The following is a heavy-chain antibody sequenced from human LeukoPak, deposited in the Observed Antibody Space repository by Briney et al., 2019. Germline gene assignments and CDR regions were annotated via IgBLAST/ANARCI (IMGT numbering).Heavy chain of an antibody. CDR2: IDPSGGST. CDR3: ARGSTYCSSISCPMINCDY. CDR1: GYTFTSYY. V-gene: IGHV1-46*01. D-gene: IGHD2-2*01. Sequence: ASVKVSCKASGYTFTSYYMHWVRQAPGQGLEWMGIIDPSGGSTRYPQKFQGRVTMTGDTSTSTVYMELSSLRFEDTAVYYCARGSTYCSSISCPMINCDYWGRGTLVTVFS. J-gene: IGHJ4*02.